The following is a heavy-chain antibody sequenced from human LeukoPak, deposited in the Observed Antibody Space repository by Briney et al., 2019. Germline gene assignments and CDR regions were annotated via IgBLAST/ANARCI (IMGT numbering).Heavy chain of an antibody. V-gene: IGHV1-24*01. CDR1: GYTLTELS. D-gene: IGHD3-9*01. J-gene: IGHJ4*02. CDR2: FDPEDGET. CDR3: ATGGRISGYFGWLPFLDY. Sequence: ASVKVSCKVSGYTLTELSMHWVRQAPGKGLEWMGGFDPEDGETIYAQKFQGRVTMTEDTSTDTAYMELSSLRSEDTAVYYCATGGRISGYFGWLPFLDYWGQGTLVTVSS.